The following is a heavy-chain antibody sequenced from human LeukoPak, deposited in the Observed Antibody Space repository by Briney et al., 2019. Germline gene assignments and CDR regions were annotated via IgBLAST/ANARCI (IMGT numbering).Heavy chain of an antibody. Sequence: PGGSLTFSGAAYGFTCYDYGMRWVRQAPGKGLEWVTGINWNGGSTGYADSVKGRFTISRDNAKNSLYLQMNILRAEDTALYYCARDEVGELLIDYWGQGTLVTVSS. CDR2: INWNGGST. CDR1: GFTCYDYG. V-gene: IGHV3-20*04. J-gene: IGHJ4*02. CDR3: ARDEVGELLIDY. D-gene: IGHD3-10*01.